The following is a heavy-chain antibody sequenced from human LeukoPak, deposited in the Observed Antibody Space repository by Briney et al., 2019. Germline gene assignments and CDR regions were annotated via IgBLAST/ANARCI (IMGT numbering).Heavy chain of an antibody. J-gene: IGHJ4*02. CDR3: ARDCSGGSCYSRGDY. CDR1: GGSISSGSYY. V-gene: IGHV4-61*02. Sequence: PSQTPSLTCTVSGGSISSGSYYWSWIRQPAGKGLEWIGRIYTSGSTNYNPSLKSRVTISVDTSKNQFSLKLSSVTAADTAVYYCARDCSGGSCYSRGDYWGQGTLVTVSS. D-gene: IGHD2-15*01. CDR2: IYTSGST.